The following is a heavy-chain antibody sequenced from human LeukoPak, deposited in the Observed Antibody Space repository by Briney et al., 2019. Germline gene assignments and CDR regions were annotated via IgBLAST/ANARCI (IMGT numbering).Heavy chain of an antibody. V-gene: IGHV3-74*01. CDR1: GFTFSNSW. CDR3: ARGAATTMDV. CDR2: ITPDGSST. D-gene: IGHD6-25*01. J-gene: IGHJ6*03. Sequence: GGSLRLSCAASGFTFSNSWMHWVRQVPGKGLVWVSRITPDGSSTSNADSVKGRFTISRDNAKNTLYLQMNSLRAEDTAVYYCARGAATTMDVWGKGTTVTVSS.